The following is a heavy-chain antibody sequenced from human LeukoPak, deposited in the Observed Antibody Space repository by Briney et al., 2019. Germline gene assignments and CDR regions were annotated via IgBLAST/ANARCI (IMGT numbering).Heavy chain of an antibody. J-gene: IGHJ6*02. V-gene: IGHV3-30-3*01. D-gene: IGHD2-15*01. CDR1: GFTFSSYA. CDR2: ISYDGSNK. CDR3: ARDPQDIVVVVAAKGGYYYGMDV. Sequence: ARSLRLSCAASGFTFSSYAMHWVRQAPGKGLEWVAVISYDGSNKYYADSVKGRFTISRDNSKNTLYLQMNSLRAEDTAVYYCARDPQDIVVVVAAKGGYYYGMDVWGQGTTVTVSS.